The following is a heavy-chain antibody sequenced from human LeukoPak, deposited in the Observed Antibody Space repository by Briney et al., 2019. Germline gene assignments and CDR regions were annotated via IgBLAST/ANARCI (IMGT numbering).Heavy chain of an antibody. CDR2: ISESSSSK. Sequence: GGSLRLSCAVSGLTFSSYSMNWVRQAPGKGLEWDSHISESSSSKHYADSVRGRFTVSRDNAKNSLYLQMNSLRAEDTAVYYGAKNEGGPVAFNIWGQGTMFTVSS. J-gene: IGHJ3*02. CDR1: GLTFSSYS. CDR3: AKNEGGPVAFNI. V-gene: IGHV3-48*01. D-gene: IGHD1-1*01.